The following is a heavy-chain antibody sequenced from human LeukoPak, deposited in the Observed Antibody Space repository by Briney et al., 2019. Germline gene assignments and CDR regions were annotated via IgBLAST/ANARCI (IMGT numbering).Heavy chain of an antibody. D-gene: IGHD2-21*02. CDR1: GFTFNSYW. CDR2: INSDGSST. CDR3: ARPVCGGDCYPYDY. V-gene: IGHV3-74*01. J-gene: IGHJ4*02. Sequence: PGGSLRLSCAASGFTFNSYWMHWVRQAPGKGLVWVSRINSDGSSTSYADSEKGRFTISRDNAKNTLYLQMSSLRAEDTAVYYCARPVCGGDCYPYDYWGQGTLVTVS.